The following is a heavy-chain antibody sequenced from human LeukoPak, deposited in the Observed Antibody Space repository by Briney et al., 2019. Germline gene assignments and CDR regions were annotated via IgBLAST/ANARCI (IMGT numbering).Heavy chain of an antibody. J-gene: IGHJ5*02. CDR1: GGSFSGYY. CDR3: ARDYGSGSYYNVRSFDP. D-gene: IGHD3-10*01. V-gene: IGHV4-34*01. CDR2: INHSGST. Sequence: PSETLSLTCAVYGGSFSGYYWGWIRQPPGKGLEWIGEINHSGSTNYNPSLKSRVTITVDTSKNQFSLKLSSVTAADTAVYYCARDYGSGSYYNVRSFDPWGQGTLVTVSS.